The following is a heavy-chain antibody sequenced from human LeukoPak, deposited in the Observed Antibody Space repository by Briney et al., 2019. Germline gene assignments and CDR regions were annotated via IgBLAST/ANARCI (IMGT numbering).Heavy chain of an antibody. CDR2: IHYSGTT. J-gene: IGHJ4*02. Sequence: SETLSLTCTVSGASISSRSYYWGWIRQPPGKGLQWIGNIHYSGTTYNNPSLKSRVTMSIDTSKNQVSLKLTSVTAADTAVYYCARDIIRGNTYGRCLDYWGQGTLVTVSS. V-gene: IGHV4-39*07. D-gene: IGHD5-18*01. CDR1: GASISSRSYY. CDR3: ARDIIRGNTYGRCLDY.